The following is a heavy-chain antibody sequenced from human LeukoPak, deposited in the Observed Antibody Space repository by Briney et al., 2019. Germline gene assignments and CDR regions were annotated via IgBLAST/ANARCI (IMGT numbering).Heavy chain of an antibody. J-gene: IGHJ6*03. CDR3: ARVLQNYYHMDV. D-gene: IGHD3-3*01. Sequence: KPSETLSLTCTVSGVSINSHYWSWIRQPPGKGLEWIGFIYDSGSANYKSSLKSRVTMTVDTSKNQFSLKLTSVSAADTAVYYCARVLQNYYHMDVWGKGTTVTVSS. CDR2: IYDSGSA. CDR1: GVSINSHY. V-gene: IGHV4-59*11.